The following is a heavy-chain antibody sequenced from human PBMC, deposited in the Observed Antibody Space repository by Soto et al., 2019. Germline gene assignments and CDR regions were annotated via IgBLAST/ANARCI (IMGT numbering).Heavy chain of an antibody. V-gene: IGHV1-18*01. CDR1: GYTFTSYG. CDR2: ISTYKGNT. Sequence: ASVKVSCKTSGYTFTSYGISWVRQAPGQGLEWMGWISTYKGNTNYAQKFQGRVTMTTDTSTSTAYMELRSLRVEDTAVYFCAKKAVAGSSGPANYFDYWGQGTLVTVSS. J-gene: IGHJ4*02. CDR3: AKKAVAGSSGPANYFDY. D-gene: IGHD6-19*01.